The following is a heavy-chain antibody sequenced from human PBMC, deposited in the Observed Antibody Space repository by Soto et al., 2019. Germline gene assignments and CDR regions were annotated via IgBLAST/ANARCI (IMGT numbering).Heavy chain of an antibody. CDR1: GYNFPSHG. CDR2: ISPYNANT. D-gene: IGHD2-2*01. V-gene: IGHV1-18*01. Sequence: ASVKVSCKTSGYNFPSHGINWVRQAPGQGLEWMGWISPYNANTKYAQNLQGRVVMTTDKSTTTAYMELRRLTSDDTAVYYCARGGDCGSTSCYTPNYYYGLDVWGQGTTVTVSS. J-gene: IGHJ6*02. CDR3: ARGGDCGSTSCYTPNYYYGLDV.